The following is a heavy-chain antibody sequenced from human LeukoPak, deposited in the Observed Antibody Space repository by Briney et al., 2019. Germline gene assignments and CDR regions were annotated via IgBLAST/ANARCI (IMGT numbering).Heavy chain of an antibody. CDR2: IYTSGST. CDR3: ATSSPDCSGGSCYLDYYGMDV. J-gene: IGHJ6*02. CDR1: GGSISSYY. V-gene: IGHV4-4*07. D-gene: IGHD2-15*01. Sequence: SETLSLTCTVSGGSISSYYWSWIRQPAGKGLEWIGRIYTSGSTNYNPSLTSRVTMSVDTSKNQFSLKLSSVTAADTAVYYCATSSPDCSGGSCYLDYYGMDVWGQGTTVTVSS.